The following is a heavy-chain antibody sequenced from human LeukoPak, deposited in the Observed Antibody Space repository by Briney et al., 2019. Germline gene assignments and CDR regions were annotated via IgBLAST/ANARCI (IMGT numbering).Heavy chain of an antibody. Sequence: GGSLRLSCAASGFTFSSYSMNWVRQAPGKGLEWVSSISSSSSYIYYADSVKGRFTISRDNAKNSLYLQMNSLRAEDTAVYYCARSSGWFGELLYLQALDYWGQGTLVTVSS. CDR3: ARSSGWFGELLYLQALDY. J-gene: IGHJ4*02. CDR2: ISSSSSYI. D-gene: IGHD3-10*01. CDR1: GFTFSSYS. V-gene: IGHV3-21*04.